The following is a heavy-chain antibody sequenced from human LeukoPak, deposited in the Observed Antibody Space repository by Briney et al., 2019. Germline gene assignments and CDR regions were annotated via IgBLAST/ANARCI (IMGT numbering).Heavy chain of an antibody. CDR1: GFTFSSYA. CDR2: ISGSGGST. CDR3: AKDRRIAAAGKGGYYFDY. Sequence: GGSLRLSCAAYGFTFSSYAMSWVRQAPGKGLEWVSAISGSGGSTYYADSVKGRFTISRDNSKNTLYLQMNSLRAEDTAVYYCAKDRRIAAAGKGGYYFDYWGQGTLVTVSS. V-gene: IGHV3-23*01. J-gene: IGHJ4*02. D-gene: IGHD6-13*01.